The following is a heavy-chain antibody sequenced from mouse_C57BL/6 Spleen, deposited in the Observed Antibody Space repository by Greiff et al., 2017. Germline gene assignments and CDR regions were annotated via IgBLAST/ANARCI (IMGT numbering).Heavy chain of an antibody. CDR3: AQLGRDY. CDR2: IYPGDGDT. V-gene: IGHV1-82*01. Sequence: QVQLQQSGPELVKPGASVKISCKASGYAFSSSWMNWVKQMPGKGLEWIGRIYPGDGDTNYNGKFKGKATLTADKSSSTAYMQLSSLTSEDSAVYFCAQLGRDYWGQGTTLTVSS. CDR1: GYAFSSSW. J-gene: IGHJ2*01. D-gene: IGHD4-1*02.